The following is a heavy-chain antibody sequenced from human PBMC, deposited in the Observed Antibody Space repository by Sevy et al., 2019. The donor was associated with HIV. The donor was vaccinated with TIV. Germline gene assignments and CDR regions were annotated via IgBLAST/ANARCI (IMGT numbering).Heavy chain of an antibody. CDR2: IYKGVST. D-gene: IGHD1-1*01. V-gene: IGHV4-61*03. CDR3: ATNQGYPGDWFDP. Sequence: SETLSLTCSVSGGSVNSGVSYWSWIRQSPGKGLEWIAYIYKGVSTNFNPSLKSRVTISVNTSKNHFSLKLSSVTAADTAGYYCATNQGYPGDWFDPGGQGTRVTVS. J-gene: IGHJ5*02. CDR1: GGSVNSGVSY.